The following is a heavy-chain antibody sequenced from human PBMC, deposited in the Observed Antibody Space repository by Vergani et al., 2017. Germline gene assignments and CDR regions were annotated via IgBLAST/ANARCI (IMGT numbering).Heavy chain of an antibody. CDR1: GYTFTSYG. Sequence: QVQLVQSGAEVKKPGASVKVSCKASGYTFTSYGISWVRQAPGQGLEWMGWISAYNGNTNYAQKLQGRVTMTTDTSTSTAYMELRSLRSEDTAVYYCARNIVVVPAAIYSWFDPWGQGTPVTVSS. CDR3: ARNIVVVPAAIYSWFDP. J-gene: IGHJ5*02. D-gene: IGHD2-2*02. CDR2: ISAYNGNT. V-gene: IGHV1-18*01.